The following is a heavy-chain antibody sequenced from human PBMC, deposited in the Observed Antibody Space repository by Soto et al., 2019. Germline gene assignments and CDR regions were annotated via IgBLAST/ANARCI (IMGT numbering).Heavy chain of an antibody. CDR3: VRHAQWLIRAY. CDR1: GFTFSDYY. Sequence: WGSLRLSCAASGFTFSDYYMSWIRQAPGKGLEWVSYISSSGSTIYYADSVKGRFTISRDNAKNQFSLMLSSVTAADTAVYYCVRHAQWLIRAYWGQGSLVTVSS. D-gene: IGHD6-19*01. J-gene: IGHJ4*02. CDR2: ISSSGSTI. V-gene: IGHV3-11*04.